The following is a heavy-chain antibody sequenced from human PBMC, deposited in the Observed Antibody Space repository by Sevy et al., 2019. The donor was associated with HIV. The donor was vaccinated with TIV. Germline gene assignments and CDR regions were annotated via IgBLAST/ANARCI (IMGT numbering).Heavy chain of an antibody. Sequence: GGPLRPSCAASGFTFNKFAMSWVRQAPGKGLEWVSAISRKSLGTYYADPVKGRFSISRDDSKNMLYLQMSSLRGDDTAVYYCAKEGNNSPDKFDSWGQGTLVTVSS. V-gene: IGHV3-23*01. CDR1: GFTFNKFA. J-gene: IGHJ4*02. CDR2: ISRKSLGT. CDR3: AKEGNNSPDKFDS. D-gene: IGHD1-1*01.